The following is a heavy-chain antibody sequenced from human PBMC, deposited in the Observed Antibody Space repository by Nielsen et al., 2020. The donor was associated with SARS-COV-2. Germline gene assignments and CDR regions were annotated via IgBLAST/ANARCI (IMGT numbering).Heavy chain of an antibody. CDR1: GFTFSSYE. Sequence: GGSLRLSCAASGFTFSSYEMNWVRQAPGKGLEWVSYITSSGSTIYYADSAKGRFSISRDNAKNSLFLQMNSLRAEDTAVYYCARGLGEVADYWGQGALVTVSS. D-gene: IGHD3-10*01. CDR2: ITSSGSTI. V-gene: IGHV3-48*03. J-gene: IGHJ4*02. CDR3: ARGLGEVADY.